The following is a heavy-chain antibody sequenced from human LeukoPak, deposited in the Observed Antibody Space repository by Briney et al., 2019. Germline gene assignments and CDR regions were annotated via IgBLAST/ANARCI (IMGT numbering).Heavy chain of an antibody. CDR1: GFTFSSYG. J-gene: IGHJ4*02. V-gene: IGHV3-20*04. D-gene: IGHD4-17*01. CDR3: VKSGGGTYGDYFEY. CDR2: INWNGGST. Sequence: GGSLRLSCAASGFTFSSYGMSWVRQAPGKGLEWVSGINWNGGSTGYADSVKGRFTISKDNAKNSLYLQMNSLRAEDTALYYFVKSGGGTYGDYFEYWGQGTLVTVSS.